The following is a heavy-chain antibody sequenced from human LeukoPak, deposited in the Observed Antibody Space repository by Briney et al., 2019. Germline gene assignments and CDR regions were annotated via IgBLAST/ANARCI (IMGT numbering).Heavy chain of an antibody. J-gene: IGHJ4*02. CDR3: ARDVYDYVWGSYHPFDY. CDR1: GYTFTSYY. D-gene: IGHD3-16*02. V-gene: IGHV1-46*01. CDR2: INPSGGST. Sequence: ASVKVSCKASGYTFTSYYMHWVRQAPGQGLEWMGIINPSGGSTSYAQKFQGRVTMTRDTSTSTVYMELSSLRSEDTAVYYCARDVYDYVWGSYHPFDYWGQGTLVTVSS.